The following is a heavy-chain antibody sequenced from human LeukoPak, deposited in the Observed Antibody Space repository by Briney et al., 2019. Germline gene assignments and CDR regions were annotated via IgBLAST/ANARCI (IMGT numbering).Heavy chain of an antibody. CDR3: AKAGDAYCGGDCYSDY. Sequence: GGSLRLSCAATGFTFSSYGMHWVRQAPGKGLEWVSGISAGGGSTYYADSVKGRFTISRDISKNTLYLQMNSLRAEDTAVYYCAKAGDAYCGGDCYSDYWGQGTLVTVSS. CDR1: GFTFSSYG. V-gene: IGHV3-23*01. CDR2: ISAGGGST. J-gene: IGHJ4*02. D-gene: IGHD2-21*02.